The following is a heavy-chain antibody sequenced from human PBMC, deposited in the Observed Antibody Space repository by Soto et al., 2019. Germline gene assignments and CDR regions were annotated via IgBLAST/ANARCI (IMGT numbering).Heavy chain of an antibody. J-gene: IGHJ4*02. CDR3: VRGKVNFDF. CDR2: IYQSGNT. Sequence: SETLSLTCIVSNYSISSGYHWGWIRQPPGKGLKGIGTIYQSGNTYQNPSLKSRVILSIDTSKNQFSLNLRNVTAADTAVYYCVRGKVNFDFWGKGILVTVSS. V-gene: IGHV4-38-2*02. CDR1: NYSISSGYH.